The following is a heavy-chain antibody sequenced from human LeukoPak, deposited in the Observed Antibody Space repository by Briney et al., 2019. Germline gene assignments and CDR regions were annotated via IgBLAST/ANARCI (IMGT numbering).Heavy chain of an antibody. J-gene: IGHJ4*02. CDR3: ARQPDSSGYYFDYFDY. CDR1: GYSFTSYW. V-gene: IGHV5-51*01. CDR2: IYPGDSDT. Sequence: GESLKISCKGSGYSFTSYWIGWVRQMPGKGLEWMGIIYPGDSDTRYSPSFQGQVTISADKSISTAYLQRSSLKASDTAMYYCARQPDSSGYYFDYFDYWGQGTLVTVSS. D-gene: IGHD3-22*01.